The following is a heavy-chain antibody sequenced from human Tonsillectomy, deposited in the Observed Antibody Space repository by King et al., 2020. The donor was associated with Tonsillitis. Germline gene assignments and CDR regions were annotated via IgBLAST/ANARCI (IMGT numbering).Heavy chain of an antibody. D-gene: IGHD3-22*01. J-gene: IGHJ4*02. CDR2: ISYDGSKK. Sequence: VQLVESGGGVVQPGRSLRLSCAASGFSFSSYAMHWVRQAPGKGLEWVAVISYDGSKKYYADSVKGRFTISRDNSKNRLYLQMNSLRAEDTAVYYCARATPPHYYDNGGLTDDQLDYWGQGTLVTVSS. CDR1: GFSFSSYA. V-gene: IGHV3-30*04. CDR3: ARATPPHYYDNGGLTDDQLDY.